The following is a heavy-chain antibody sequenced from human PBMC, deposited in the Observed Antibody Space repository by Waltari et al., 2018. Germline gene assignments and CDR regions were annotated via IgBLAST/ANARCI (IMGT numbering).Heavy chain of an antibody. CDR1: GGSFSGYY. CDR3: ARGPRRDYDFWSGYLPYYYYGMDV. CDR2: INHSGST. D-gene: IGHD3-3*01. J-gene: IGHJ6*02. Sequence: QVQLQQWGAGLLKPSETLSLTCAVYGGSFSGYYWRWLRQPPATGLEWIGEINHSGSTNYNPSLKSRVTISVDTSKNQFSLKLSSVTAADTAVYYCARGPRRDYDFWSGYLPYYYYGMDVWGQGTTVTVSS. V-gene: IGHV4-34*01.